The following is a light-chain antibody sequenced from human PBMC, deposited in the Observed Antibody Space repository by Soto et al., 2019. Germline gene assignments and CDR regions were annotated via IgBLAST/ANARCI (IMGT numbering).Light chain of an antibody. CDR1: QGITSW. J-gene: IGKJ4*01. CDR3: QQTSSFPLP. V-gene: IGKV1-12*01. Sequence: DIQMTQSPSSVSASVGDRVTITCRASQGITSWLAWYQQKLGRAPKLLIYAASSLQSGVPSRFSGSGSGRDFTLTIRSLQPEDFATYFCQQTSSFPLPFGEGTKVEIK. CDR2: AAS.